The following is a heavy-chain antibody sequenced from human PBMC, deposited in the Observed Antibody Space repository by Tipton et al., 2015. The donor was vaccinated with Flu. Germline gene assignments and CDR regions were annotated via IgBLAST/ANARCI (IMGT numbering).Heavy chain of an antibody. CDR2: ISYDGSTK. CDR1: GFTFSSYG. J-gene: IGHJ4*02. Sequence: QLVQSGGGVVQPGRSLRLSCAASGFTFSSYGMQWVRQAPGKGLEWVAVISYDGSTKHYVDSVKGRFTISRDNAKNTVYLQMNSLRAEDTAVYYCETYYYDSSDEMNDPYFDYWGQGTLVTVSS. D-gene: IGHD3-22*01. CDR3: ETYYYDSSDEMNDPYFDY. V-gene: IGHV3-30*03.